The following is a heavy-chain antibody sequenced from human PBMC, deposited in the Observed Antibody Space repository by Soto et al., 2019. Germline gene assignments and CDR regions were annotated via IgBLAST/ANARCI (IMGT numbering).Heavy chain of an antibody. V-gene: IGHV4-39*01. Sequence: TLSLTCTVSGGSISSSSYYWGWIRQPPGKGLEWIGSIYYSGSTYYNPSLKSRVTISVDTSKNQFSLKLSSVTAADTAVYYCARRAVAGPVYFDYWGQGTLVTVSS. D-gene: IGHD6-19*01. CDR1: GGSISSSSYY. CDR3: ARRAVAGPVYFDY. CDR2: IYYSGST. J-gene: IGHJ4*02.